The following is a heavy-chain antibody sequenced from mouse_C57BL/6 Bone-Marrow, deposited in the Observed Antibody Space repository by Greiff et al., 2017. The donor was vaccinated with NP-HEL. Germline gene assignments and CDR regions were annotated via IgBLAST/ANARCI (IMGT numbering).Heavy chain of an antibody. V-gene: IGHV1-74*01. D-gene: IGHD1-1*01. Sequence: QVHVKQPGAELVKPGASVKVSCKASGYTFTSYWMHWVKQRPGQGLEWIGRIHPSDSDTNYNQKFKGKATLTVDKSSSTAYMQLSSLTSEDSAVYYCAIWEILYGSSPRWYFDVWGTGTTVTVSS. CDR1: GYTFTSYW. J-gene: IGHJ1*03. CDR2: IHPSDSDT. CDR3: AIWEILYGSSPRWYFDV.